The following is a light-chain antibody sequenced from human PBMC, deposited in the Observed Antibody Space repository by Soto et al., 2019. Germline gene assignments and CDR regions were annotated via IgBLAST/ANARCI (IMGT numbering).Light chain of an antibody. CDR3: QQDYNLPPLD. Sequence: PGDRGPLSFRATPSVSSSSLTWYQQKPCQAPRLLIYGASSKATSIPARLSGSGSGTDFTLTISTLKHVEVAVYYCQQDYNLPPLDFGGVTKVEI. V-gene: IGKV3D-7*01. CDR2: GAS. J-gene: IGKJ4*01. CDR1: PSVSSSS.